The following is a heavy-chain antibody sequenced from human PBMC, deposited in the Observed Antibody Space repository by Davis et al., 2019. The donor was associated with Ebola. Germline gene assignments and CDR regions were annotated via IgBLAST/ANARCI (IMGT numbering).Heavy chain of an antibody. V-gene: IGHV4-4*02. J-gene: IGHJ4*02. D-gene: IGHD3-10*01. Sequence: PGGSLRLSCAVSGGSISSSHWWSWVRQPPGKGLEGAGEIYHSGSTNYNPSLTSRVTISVDKSKNQFSLSLRSVTAADTAVYYCAWYRGDTGGTQFIDYWGQGALVTVSS. CDR3: AWYRGDTGGTQFIDY. CDR1: GGSISSSHW. CDR2: IYHSGST.